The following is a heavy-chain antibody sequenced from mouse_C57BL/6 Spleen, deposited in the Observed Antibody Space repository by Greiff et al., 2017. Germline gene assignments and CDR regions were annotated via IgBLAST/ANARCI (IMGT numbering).Heavy chain of an antibody. V-gene: IGHV1-15*01. CDR1: GYTFTDYE. D-gene: IGHD2-4*01. CDR3: TPYDYDKVFDY. Sequence: QVQLKQSGAELVRPGASVTLSCKASGYTFTDYEMHWVKQTPVHGLEWIGAIDPETGGTAYNQKFKGKAILTADKSSSTAYMELRSLTSEDSAVYYCTPYDYDKVFDYWGQGTTLTVSS. CDR2: IDPETGGT. J-gene: IGHJ2*01.